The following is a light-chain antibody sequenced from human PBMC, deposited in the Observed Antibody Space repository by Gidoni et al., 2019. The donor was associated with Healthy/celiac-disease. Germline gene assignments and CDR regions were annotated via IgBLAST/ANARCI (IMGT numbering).Light chain of an antibody. J-gene: IGKJ4*01. Sequence: EIVLTQSPAPLSLSPGERATLSCRASQSVSSYLAWYQQKPGQGPRLLIYDASNRATGIPARFSGSGSGTDFTLTISSLEPEDFAVYYCQQRSDWPSLTFGGXTKVEIK. V-gene: IGKV3-11*01. CDR2: DAS. CDR3: QQRSDWPSLT. CDR1: QSVSSY.